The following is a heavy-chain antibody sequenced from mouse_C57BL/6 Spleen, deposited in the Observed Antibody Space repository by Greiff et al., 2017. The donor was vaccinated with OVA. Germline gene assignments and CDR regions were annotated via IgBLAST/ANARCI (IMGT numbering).Heavy chain of an antibody. J-gene: IGHJ4*01. CDR1: GFSLTSYG. CDR3: ARNSYYDGYYNYAMDY. Sequence: VQLQQSGPGLVQPSQSLSITCTVSGFSLTSYGVHWVRPSPGKGLEWLGVIWSGGSTDYNAAFISRLSISKDNSKSQVFFKMNSLQADDTAIYYCARNSYYDGYYNYAMDYWGQGTSVTVSS. D-gene: IGHD2-3*01. CDR2: IWSGGST. V-gene: IGHV2-2*01.